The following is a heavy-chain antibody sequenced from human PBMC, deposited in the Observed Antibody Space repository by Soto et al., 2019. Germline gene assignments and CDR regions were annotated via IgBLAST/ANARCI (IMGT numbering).Heavy chain of an antibody. V-gene: IGHV4-4*07. CDR1: GASISNYY. CDR3: ARESRSAAGTVDY. Sequence: SETLSLTCTVSGASISNYYWSWIRQPAGKGLEWIGRIYASGNTNYNPSLKSRVTMSVDTSKNQFSLNLNSVTAADTAVYYCARESRSAAGTVDYWGQGTLVTVSS. D-gene: IGHD6-13*01. CDR2: IYASGNT. J-gene: IGHJ4*02.